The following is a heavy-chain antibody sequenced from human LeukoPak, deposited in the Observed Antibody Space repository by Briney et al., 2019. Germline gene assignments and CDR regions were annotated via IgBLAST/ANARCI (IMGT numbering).Heavy chain of an antibody. CDR2: IYYSGRT. Sequence: SETLPLTCTVSAGSISSGGYYWSRLRQHPGKGLEWFGYIYYSGRTYYIASLKSRFTISVDTAKSQFSLKLSSVSAADTAVYYCARATDRQLVPDWGQGTLVTVSS. V-gene: IGHV4-31*03. J-gene: IGHJ4*02. CDR3: ARATDRQLVPD. D-gene: IGHD6-13*01. CDR1: AGSISSGGYY.